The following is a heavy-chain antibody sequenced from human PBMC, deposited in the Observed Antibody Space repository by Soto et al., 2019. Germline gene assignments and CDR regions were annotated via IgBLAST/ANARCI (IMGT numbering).Heavy chain of an antibody. Sequence: QVQLQEEGPGLVKPSQNLSLTCSVSGGSISSGDYYLPWIPQPPGTGLEWIGPIDSSGTSYYNPSLKGRTMMLPDTSTNPFSLSLSALTAADTATCYCDREQRKFPQQGWSYWLAPWGTGTLATVSS. J-gene: IGHJ5*02. CDR1: GGSISSGDYY. CDR3: DREQRKFPQQGWSYWLAP. D-gene: IGHD6-13*01. CDR2: IDSSGTS. V-gene: IGHV4-30-4*01.